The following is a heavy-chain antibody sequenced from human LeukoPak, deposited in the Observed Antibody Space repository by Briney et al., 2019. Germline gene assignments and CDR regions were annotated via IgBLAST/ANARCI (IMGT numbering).Heavy chain of an antibody. CDR2: IYYTGST. V-gene: IGHV4-59*11. CDR1: GASISSHH. Sequence: SETLSPTCTVSGASISSHHWTWIRQPPGKGLEWNGYIYYTGSTNYSPSLKSRVTISVDTSKNQFSLKLSSVTAADTAVYYCARADGAVAAYYGIDVWGQGTTVTVSS. J-gene: IGHJ6*02. CDR3: ARADGAVAAYYGIDV. D-gene: IGHD6-19*01.